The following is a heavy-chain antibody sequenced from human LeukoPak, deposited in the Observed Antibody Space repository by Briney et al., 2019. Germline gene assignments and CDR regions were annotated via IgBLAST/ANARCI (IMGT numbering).Heavy chain of an antibody. CDR3: ARSTRRDYFDY. CDR1: GLTFSNYA. CDR2: IKQDGSEK. J-gene: IGHJ4*02. V-gene: IGHV3-7*01. D-gene: IGHD5/OR15-5a*01. Sequence: GGSRRLSCAASGLTFSNYAMRWVRQAPGKGLEWVANIKQDGSEKYYVDSVKGRFTISRDNAKNSLYLQMNSLRAEDTAVYYCARSTRRDYFDYWGQGTLVTVSS.